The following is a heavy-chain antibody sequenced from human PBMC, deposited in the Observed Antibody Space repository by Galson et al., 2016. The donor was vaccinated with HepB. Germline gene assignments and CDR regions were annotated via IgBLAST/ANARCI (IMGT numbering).Heavy chain of an antibody. V-gene: IGHV3-11*01. CDR2: ITNSGSAI. D-gene: IGHD1-26*01. Sequence: RQAPGKGLELVSYITNSGSAIYTADFVKGRFTISRDNAKNSLYLQMNSLRVEDTAEYYCARETPIVGASYDYWGQGTLVTVSS. J-gene: IGHJ4*02. CDR3: ARETPIVGASYDY.